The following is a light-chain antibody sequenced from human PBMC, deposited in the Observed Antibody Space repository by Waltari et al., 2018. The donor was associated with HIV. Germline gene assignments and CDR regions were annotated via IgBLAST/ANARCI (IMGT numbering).Light chain of an antibody. CDR2: EVT. CDR1: SSDVGGYNS. V-gene: IGLV2-14*01. CDR3: ASYVTGGTVI. Sequence: QSALTQPASVSGSPGQSLAISCTGTSSDVGGYNSVSWYQQHPGKAPQLIIYEVTSRPSGVSHRFSGSKSGNTASLTISGLQAEDETDYYCASYVTGGTVIFGGGTKLTVV. J-gene: IGLJ2*01.